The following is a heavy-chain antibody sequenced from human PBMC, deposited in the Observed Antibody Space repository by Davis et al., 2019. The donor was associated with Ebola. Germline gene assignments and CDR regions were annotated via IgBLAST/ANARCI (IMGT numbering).Heavy chain of an antibody. D-gene: IGHD5-18*01. V-gene: IGHV4-34*01. Sequence: MPSETLSLTCAVYGGSFSGYYWSWIRQPPGKGLEWIGEINHSGSTYYNPSLKSRVTISVDTSKNQFSLKLSSVTAADTAVYYCARGGGYSYGYRGWFDPWGQGTLVTVSS. J-gene: IGHJ5*02. CDR1: GGSFSGYY. CDR3: ARGGGYSYGYRGWFDP. CDR2: INHSGST.